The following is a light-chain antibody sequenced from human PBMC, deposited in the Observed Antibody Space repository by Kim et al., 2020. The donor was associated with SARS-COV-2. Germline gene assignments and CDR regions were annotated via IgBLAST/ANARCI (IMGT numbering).Light chain of an antibody. CDR1: SSDVGGYNY. J-gene: IGLJ2*01. V-gene: IGLV2-14*03. CDR3: SSYTSSTTVI. CDR2: GVS. Sequence: QSALTQPASVSGSPGQSITISCTGSSSDVGGYNYVAWYQQYPGKAPKLIIYGVSNRPSGLSNRFSASKSGNTASLTISGLQAEDEADYYCSSYTSSTTVIFGGGTQLTVL.